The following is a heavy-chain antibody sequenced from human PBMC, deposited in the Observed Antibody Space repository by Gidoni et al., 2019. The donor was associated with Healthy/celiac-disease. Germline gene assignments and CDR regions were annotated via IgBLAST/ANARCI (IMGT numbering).Heavy chain of an antibody. CDR1: AFTFADYA. J-gene: IGHJ5*02. V-gene: IGHV3-43*02. CDR2: ISGDGGST. Sequence: EVQLVESGGGVVQPGGSLLLSCSPAAFTFADYALHWVRQAPGKGQEWVSLISGDGGSTYYADSEKGRFTISRDNSKNSLYLQMNSLRTEDTALYYCAKASMGAQDKTAAYNWFDPWGQGTLVTVSS. CDR3: AKASMGAQDKTAAYNWFDP. D-gene: IGHD6-13*01.